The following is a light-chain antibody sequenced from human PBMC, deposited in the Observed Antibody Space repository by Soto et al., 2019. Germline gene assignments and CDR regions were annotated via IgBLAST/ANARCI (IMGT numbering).Light chain of an antibody. V-gene: IGKV4-1*01. CDR1: QSVLYSSNNKNY. CDR3: HQFYSVPFT. CDR2: WAS. Sequence: DIVMTQSPNSLAVSLGERATINCKSSQSVLYSSNNKNYLAWYQQKPGQPPKLLIYWASTRESGVPDRFSGSGSGTDFTLTISSLQAEDVAVYACHQFYSVPFTFGPGTEVDIK. J-gene: IGKJ3*01.